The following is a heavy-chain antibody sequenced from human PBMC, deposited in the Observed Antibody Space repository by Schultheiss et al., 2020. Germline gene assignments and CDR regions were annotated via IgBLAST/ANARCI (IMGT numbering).Heavy chain of an antibody. J-gene: IGHJ6*02. V-gene: IGHV3-13*01. CDR1: GFTFSSYD. CDR2: IGTAGDT. CDR3: ARSLTAGPDIVVVPAAIYYGMDV. Sequence: WGSLRLSCAASGFTFSSYDMHWVRQATGKGLEWVSAIGTAGDTYYPGSVKGRFTISRENAKNSLYLQMNSLRAGDTAVYYCARSLTAGPDIVVVPAAIYYGMDVWGQGTTVTVSS. D-gene: IGHD2-2*01.